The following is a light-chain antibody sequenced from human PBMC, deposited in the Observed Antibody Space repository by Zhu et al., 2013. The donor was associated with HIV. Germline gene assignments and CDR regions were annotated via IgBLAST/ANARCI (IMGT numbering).Light chain of an antibody. CDR1: QSISTW. V-gene: IGKV1-5*03. CDR3: QQYGSSPSLT. CDR2: KAS. Sequence: DIQMTQSPSTLSASVGDRVTITCRASQSISTWLAWYQQKPGKAPKLLIYKASSLESGVPSRFSGSGSETEFTLTISSLQPDDFAVYYCQQYGSSPSLTFGGGTKVEI. J-gene: IGKJ4*01.